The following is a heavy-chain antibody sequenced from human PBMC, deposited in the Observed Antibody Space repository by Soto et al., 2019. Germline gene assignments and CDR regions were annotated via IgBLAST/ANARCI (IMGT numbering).Heavy chain of an antibody. CDR1: GGTFSSYA. CDR3: ARVHGGLRFLEWHTVDV. Sequence: SVKVSCEASGGTFSSYAISWVRQAPVQGLEWMGGIIPIFGTANYAQKFQGRVTITADESTSTAYMELSSLRSEDTAVYYCARVHGGLRFLEWHTVDVWGQGTTVTVSS. CDR2: IIPIFGTA. D-gene: IGHD3-3*01. V-gene: IGHV1-69*01. J-gene: IGHJ6*02.